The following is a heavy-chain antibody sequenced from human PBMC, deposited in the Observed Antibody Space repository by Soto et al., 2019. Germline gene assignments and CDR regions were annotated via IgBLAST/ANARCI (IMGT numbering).Heavy chain of an antibody. CDR3: ARHTWSSGSPAAFDD. V-gene: IGHV5-51*01. J-gene: IGHJ4*02. CDR1: GYSFNSYL. CDR2: IYTGDSDT. Sequence: XESLKIYRKGSGYSFNSYLLVWVRQMPGKGLDWVGIIYTGDSDTRYSPSFQGQVTISADKSISTAYLQWSSLKASDTALYYCARHTWSSGSPAAFDDWGQGTLVTVSS. D-gene: IGHD1-26*01.